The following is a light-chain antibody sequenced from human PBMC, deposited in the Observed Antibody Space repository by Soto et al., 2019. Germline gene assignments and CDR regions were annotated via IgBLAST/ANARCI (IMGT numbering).Light chain of an antibody. Sequence: EVVLTQSPVTLSLSPGERATLSCRASQSFRGLLAWYQQKPGQAPRLLIYDAYNRATGIPPKFSGRGSGTDFTLTLRSLETEDSAVYYCQQRHMWHITFGLGTRREIK. J-gene: IGKJ5*01. CDR3: QQRHMWHIT. V-gene: IGKV3-11*01. CDR2: DAY. CDR1: QSFRGL.